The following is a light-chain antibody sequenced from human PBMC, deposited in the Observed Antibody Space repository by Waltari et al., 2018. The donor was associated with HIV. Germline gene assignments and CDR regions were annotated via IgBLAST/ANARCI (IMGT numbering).Light chain of an antibody. V-gene: IGLV1-40*01. CDR1: SSNPGVDSD. J-gene: IGLJ1*01. CDR3: QSYDSSLSGHV. Sequence: QSVLTQPPSVSGAPGQRVTISCTGSSSNPGVDSDVQGAQHLQGTAPKLLIYSNDNRPAGVPDRFSGSKSGTSASLAITGLQAEDEADYYCQSYDSSLSGHVFGSGTKVTVL. CDR2: SND.